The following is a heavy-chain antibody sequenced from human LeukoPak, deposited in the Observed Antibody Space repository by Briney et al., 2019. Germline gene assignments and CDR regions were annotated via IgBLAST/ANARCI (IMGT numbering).Heavy chain of an antibody. D-gene: IGHD3-3*01. Sequence: PSESLSLTCAVYGGSFSGYYWSWIRQPPGKGLEWVGEINHSGSTKYNPSLKSRVTISVETSKNQFSLNLSSATSADTAVYYCARGLTGVFGVVDYYYYSYMDVWGKGTTVTVSS. CDR1: GGSFSGYY. V-gene: IGHV4-34*01. CDR2: INHSGST. CDR3: ARGLTGVFGVVDYYYYSYMDV. J-gene: IGHJ6*03.